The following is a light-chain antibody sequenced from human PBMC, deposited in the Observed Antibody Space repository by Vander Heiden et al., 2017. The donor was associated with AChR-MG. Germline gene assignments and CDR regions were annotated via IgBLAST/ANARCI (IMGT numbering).Light chain of an antibody. CDR3: QQSYSTPLT. V-gene: IGKV1-39*01. CDR1: QSISTY. CDR2: AAS. J-gene: IGKJ4*01. Sequence: DIQMTQSPSSLSASVGDRVTITCRASQSISTYLNWYQQKPGMAPKLLIYAASSLHSGVPSRFSSSGSGTDFTLTISSLQPEDFATYYYQQSYSTPLTFGGGTKVEIK.